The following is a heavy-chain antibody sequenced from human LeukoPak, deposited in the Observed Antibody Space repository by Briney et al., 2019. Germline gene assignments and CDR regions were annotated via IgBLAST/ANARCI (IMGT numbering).Heavy chain of an antibody. J-gene: IGHJ4*02. CDR3: ARDRPVDCSGGSCYLWGRNYFDY. CDR2: IYYSGIT. CDR1: GASISGSSHYF. V-gene: IGHV4-39*07. D-gene: IGHD2-15*01. Sequence: SETLSLTCTVSGASISGSSHYFWGWIRQTPGKGLEWIGSIYYSGITYYTPSLKSRLTISVDTSRNQFSLKLSSVTAADTAVYYCARDRPVDCSGGSCYLWGRNYFDYWGQGTLVIVSS.